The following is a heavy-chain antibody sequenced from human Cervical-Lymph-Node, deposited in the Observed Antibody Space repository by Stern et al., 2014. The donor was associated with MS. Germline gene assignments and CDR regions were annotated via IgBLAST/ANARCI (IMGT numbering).Heavy chain of an antibody. CDR1: SGSISSGGYY. D-gene: IGHD3-10*01. J-gene: IGHJ4*02. V-gene: IGHV4-31*03. CDR2: IYYNGNT. CDR3: ARSYELRSGSYYGPTDY. Sequence: QVQLQESGPGLEKPSQTLSLTCTVSSGSISSGGYYWNWIRQHPGEGLEWIGSIYYNGNTFYSPSLKSRVSMSIDTSENQFSLNLNSVTAADTAVYYCARSYELRSGSYYGPTDYWGQGTLVTVSS.